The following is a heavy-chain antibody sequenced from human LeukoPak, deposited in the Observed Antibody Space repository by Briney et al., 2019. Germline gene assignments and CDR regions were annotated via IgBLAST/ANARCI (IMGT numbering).Heavy chain of an antibody. Sequence: GGSLRLSCAASGFTLSSYWMSWVRQAPGKGLEWVANIKQDGSEKYYVDSVKGRFTISRDNAKNSLYLQMNSLRAEDTAVYYCARLREIPVFGVVTKSTSYFDCWGQGTLVTVSS. CDR1: GFTLSSYW. D-gene: IGHD3-3*01. J-gene: IGHJ4*02. CDR2: IKQDGSEK. V-gene: IGHV3-7*01. CDR3: ARLREIPVFGVVTKSTSYFDC.